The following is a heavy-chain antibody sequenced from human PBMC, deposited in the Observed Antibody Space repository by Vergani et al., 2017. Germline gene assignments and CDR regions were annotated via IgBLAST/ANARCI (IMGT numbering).Heavy chain of an antibody. CDR3: ARLGGGDYYYYMDV. V-gene: IGHV4-59*12. CDR2: IYYSGST. Sequence: QVQLQESGPGLVKPSETLSLTCTVSGGSISSYYWSWIRQPPGKGLEWIGYIYYSGSTNYNPSLKSRVTISVDTSKNQFSLKLSSVTAGDTAVYYCARLGGGDYYYYMDVWGKGTTVTVSS. CDR1: GGSISSYY. D-gene: IGHD2-21*01. J-gene: IGHJ6*03.